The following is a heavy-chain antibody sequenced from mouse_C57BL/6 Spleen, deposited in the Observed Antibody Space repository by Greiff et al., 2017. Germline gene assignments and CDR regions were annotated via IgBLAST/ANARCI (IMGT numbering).Heavy chain of an antibody. D-gene: IGHD2-4*01. J-gene: IGHJ1*03. CDR3: ARYYDYDWYLDV. Sequence: QVQLQQSGAELVRPGTSVKVSCKASGYAFTNYLIEWVKQRPGQGLEWIGVINPGSGGTNYNEKFKGKATLTADKSSSTAYMQLSSLTSEDSAVYFCARYYDYDWYLDVWGTGTTVTVSS. V-gene: IGHV1-54*01. CDR2: INPGSGGT. CDR1: GYAFTNYL.